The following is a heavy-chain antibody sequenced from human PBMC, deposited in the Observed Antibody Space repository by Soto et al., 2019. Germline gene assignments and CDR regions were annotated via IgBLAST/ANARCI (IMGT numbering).Heavy chain of an antibody. V-gene: IGHV4-31*03. Sequence: QVQLQESGPGLVKPSQTLSLTCTVSGASISSGEHYWSWIRQHPGEGLEWIGYIYISGNTYYNPSLKSRLTISVDTSKNQFSLSLSSVTAADLAVYYCARYGGRGILDYWGQGTLVTVSS. J-gene: IGHJ4*02. CDR2: IYISGNT. CDR1: GASISSGEHY. CDR3: ARYGGRGILDY. D-gene: IGHD3-10*01.